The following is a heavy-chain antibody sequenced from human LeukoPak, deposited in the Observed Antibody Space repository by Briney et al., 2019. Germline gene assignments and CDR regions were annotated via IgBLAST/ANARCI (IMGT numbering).Heavy chain of an antibody. V-gene: IGHV3-74*03. J-gene: IGHJ4*02. CDR2: INEDASTI. CDR3: VRDLILVWTPGDDFDH. Sequence: GGSLRLSCVASGFTLSRYWMHWVRQVPGEGLELVSRINEDASTITYADSVKGRFTISRDNAKNTLYLQMNSLRAEDTAVYFCVRDLILVWTPGDDFDHWGQGTLVTVSS. CDR1: GFTLSRYW. D-gene: IGHD3-16*01.